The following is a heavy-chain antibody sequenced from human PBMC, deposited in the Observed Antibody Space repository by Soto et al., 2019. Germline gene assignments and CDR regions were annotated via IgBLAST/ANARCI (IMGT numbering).Heavy chain of an antibody. CDR3: LTAAAAAAPFDP. J-gene: IGHJ5*02. Sequence: QVQLVQSGAEVKKPGSSVKVSCKASGGTFNNYTISWVRQAPGQGLEWMGRIIPILGIANYAQKFQGRVTITADKSTSTAYMELSSLRSEDTAVYYCLTAAAAAAPFDPWGQGTLVTVSS. D-gene: IGHD6-13*01. CDR2: IIPILGIA. CDR1: GGTFNNYT. V-gene: IGHV1-69*02.